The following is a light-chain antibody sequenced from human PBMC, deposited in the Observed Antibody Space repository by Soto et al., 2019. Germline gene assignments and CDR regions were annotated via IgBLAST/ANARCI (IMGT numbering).Light chain of an antibody. J-gene: IGKJ4*01. CDR1: QSVSSY. V-gene: IGKV3-11*01. CDR3: QQRSDWPST. Sequence: DIVLTQSPATLSLSPGERATLSCRASQSVSSYLAWYQQKPGQAPSLLIYDASNRASGIPARFSGSGSGTDFTLTISSLEPEDFAVYYCQQRSDWPSTFGGGTKVEIK. CDR2: DAS.